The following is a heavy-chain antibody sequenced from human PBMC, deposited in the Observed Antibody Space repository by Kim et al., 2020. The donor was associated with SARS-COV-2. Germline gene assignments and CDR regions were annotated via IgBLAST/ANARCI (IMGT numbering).Heavy chain of an antibody. CDR2: FDPEDGET. Sequence: ASVKVSCKVSGYTLTELSMHWVRQAPGKGLEWMGGFDPEDGETIYAQKFQGRVTMTEDTSTDTAYMELSSLRSEDTAVYYCATSTSITGTRAIYYYYYGMDVWSQGTTVTVSS. CDR3: ATSTSITGTRAIYYYYYGMDV. J-gene: IGHJ6*02. CDR1: GYTLTELS. V-gene: IGHV1-24*01. D-gene: IGHD1-7*01.